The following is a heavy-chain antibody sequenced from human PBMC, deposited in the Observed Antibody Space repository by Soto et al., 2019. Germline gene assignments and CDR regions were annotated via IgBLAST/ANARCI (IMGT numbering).Heavy chain of an antibody. CDR3: ASSSGSYWQLDD. V-gene: IGHV1-3*01. CDR2: INAGNGNT. Sequence: QVQLVQSGAEVKKPGASVKVSCKASGYTFTSYAMHWVRQAPGQRLEWMGWINAGNGNTKYSQKFQGRVTITRDTSASTAYMELRSLRPEDTAVYYCASSSGSYWQLDDWGQGNLVSVSS. J-gene: IGHJ4*02. CDR1: GYTFTSYA. D-gene: IGHD1-26*01.